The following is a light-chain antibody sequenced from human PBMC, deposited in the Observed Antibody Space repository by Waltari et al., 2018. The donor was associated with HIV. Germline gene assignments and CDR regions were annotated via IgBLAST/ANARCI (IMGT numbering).Light chain of an antibody. CDR2: AAS. J-gene: IGKJ2*02. CDR1: QSISSH. V-gene: IGKV1-39*01. CDR3: QQSYTTPCT. Sequence: DIRMTQSPSSLSASVGDRVTITCRASQSISSHLNWYQQQPGKTPKLLIYAASSLQSGVHLRFSGSGSGTDFTLTITSLQPEDVATYYCQQSYTTPCTFGQGTKLDIQ.